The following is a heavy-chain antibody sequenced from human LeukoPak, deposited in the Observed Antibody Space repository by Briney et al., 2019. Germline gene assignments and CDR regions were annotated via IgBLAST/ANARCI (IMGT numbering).Heavy chain of an antibody. V-gene: IGHV3-21*01. CDR3: ARSDCSGASCYSDY. CDR2: ISSSSSYI. Sequence: GGSLRLSCAASGFTLSSYSMNWVRQGPGKGLEWVSSISSSSSYIYYADPVKGRLTISRDNAKNSLYLQMNSLRAEDTAVYYCARSDCSGASCYSDYWGQGTLVTVSS. D-gene: IGHD2-15*01. J-gene: IGHJ4*02. CDR1: GFTLSSYS.